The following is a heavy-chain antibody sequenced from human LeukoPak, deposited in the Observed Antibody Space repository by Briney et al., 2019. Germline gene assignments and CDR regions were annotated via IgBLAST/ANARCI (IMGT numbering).Heavy chain of an antibody. CDR1: GYSISSGYY. J-gene: IGHJ5*02. V-gene: IGHV4-38-2*01. D-gene: IGHD5-18*01. Sequence: PSETLSLTCAVSGYSISSGYYWGWIRQPPGKGLEWIGSIYHSGSTYYNPSLKSRVTISVYTSKNQFSLKLSAVAAADTSVYYCAASYGSLLVWFDPWGQGTLVTVSS. CDR2: IYHSGST. CDR3: AASYGSLLVWFDP.